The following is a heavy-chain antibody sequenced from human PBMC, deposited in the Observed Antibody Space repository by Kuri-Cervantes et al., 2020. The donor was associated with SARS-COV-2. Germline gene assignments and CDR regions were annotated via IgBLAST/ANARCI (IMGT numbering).Heavy chain of an antibody. CDR1: GGSFSGYY. Sequence: SETLSLTCAVDGGSFSGYYWSGIRQPPGKGLEGIGEINHSGSTNYNPSLKSRVTISVDTSKNQFSLKLSTLTAADTAVYYCARHRWFDPWGQGTLVTVSS. J-gene: IGHJ5*02. CDR2: INHSGST. CDR3: ARHRWFDP. D-gene: IGHD1-14*01. V-gene: IGHV4-34*01.